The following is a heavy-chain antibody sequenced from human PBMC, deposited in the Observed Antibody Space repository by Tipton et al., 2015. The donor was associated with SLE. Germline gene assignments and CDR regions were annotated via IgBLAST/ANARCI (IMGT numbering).Heavy chain of an antibody. J-gene: IGHJ6*03. V-gene: IGHV3-33*01. CDR2: LWHDGSNK. D-gene: IGHD1-26*01. CDR1: KFPFSTYG. Sequence: SLRLSCVASKFPFSTYGMHWVRQAPGKGLEWVAALWHDGSNKYYGESVRGRFTISRDNSKNTLYLQMNSLRADDTAVYYCAREGVGAKTGYYYYYSMDVWGKGTTVTVSS. CDR3: AREGVGAKTGYYYYYSMDV.